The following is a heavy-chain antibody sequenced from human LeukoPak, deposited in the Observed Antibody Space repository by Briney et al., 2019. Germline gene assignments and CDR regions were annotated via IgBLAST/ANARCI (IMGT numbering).Heavy chain of an antibody. CDR3: VKDRWVDH. J-gene: IGHJ4*02. Sequence: GGSLRLSCSASGFIFSPYAMHWVRQAPGKGLEYVSSISSEGRTTYYADSVKGRFTISRDNSKNTLYLQMSSLRPEDTAVYYWVKDRWVDHWGQGTLVTVSS. V-gene: IGHV3-64D*06. D-gene: IGHD4-23*01. CDR2: ISSEGRTT. CDR1: GFIFSPYA.